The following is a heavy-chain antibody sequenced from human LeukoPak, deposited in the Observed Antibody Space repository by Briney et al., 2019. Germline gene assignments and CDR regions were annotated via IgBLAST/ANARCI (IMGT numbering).Heavy chain of an antibody. CDR3: AKDSKWEPRTIDY. CDR1: GFIFSNYA. D-gene: IGHD1-26*01. V-gene: IGHV3-23*01. J-gene: IGHJ4*02. CDR2: ISAGGAST. Sequence: GGSLRLSCAASGFIFSNYAMSWVPQAPGKGLEWVSTISAGGASTYYADSVKGRFTISRDNSKNTLYLQMNSLRAEDTAVYYCAKDSKWEPRTIDYWGQGTLVTVSS.